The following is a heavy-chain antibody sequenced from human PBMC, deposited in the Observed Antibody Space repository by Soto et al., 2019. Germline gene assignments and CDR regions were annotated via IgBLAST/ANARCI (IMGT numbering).Heavy chain of an antibody. CDR2: IIPIFGTA. CDR1: GGTFSSYA. V-gene: IGHV1-69*13. CDR3: ARGAYYYDSSGSLYYFDY. Sequence: QVQLVQSGAEVKKPGASVKVSCKASGGTFSSYAISWVRQAPGQGLEWMGGIIPIFGTANYAQKFQGRVTITADESTSTAYMELSSLRSEDTAVYYCARGAYYYDSSGSLYYFDYWGQGTLVTVSS. J-gene: IGHJ4*02. D-gene: IGHD3-22*01.